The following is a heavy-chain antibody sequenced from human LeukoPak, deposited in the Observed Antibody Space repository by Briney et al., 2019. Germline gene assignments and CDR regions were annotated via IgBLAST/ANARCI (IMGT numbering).Heavy chain of an antibody. Sequence: SETLSLTCSVSGYSISSGYYWGWSRQPPGKGLERIGNIFYSGSTYYSPSLKSRVTISLDTSRNQFSLKLNSVTAADTAVYYCAKSNGYGLVDIWGQGTMVTVSS. D-gene: IGHD3-10*01. CDR1: GYSISSGYY. J-gene: IGHJ3*02. CDR2: IFYSGST. V-gene: IGHV4-38-2*02. CDR3: AKSNGYGLVDI.